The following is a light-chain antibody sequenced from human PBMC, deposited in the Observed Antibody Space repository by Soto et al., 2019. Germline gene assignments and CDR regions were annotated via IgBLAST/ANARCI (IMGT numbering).Light chain of an antibody. Sequence: QSVLTQPASVSGSPGQSITISCTGTSSDVGDYNYVSWYQQHPGKAPKLMIYDVSSRPSGVSNRFSGSKSGNTASLTISGLQAEDEADYYCSSYTSSSSYVFATGTKVTVL. J-gene: IGLJ1*01. CDR2: DVS. CDR1: SSDVGDYNY. V-gene: IGLV2-14*01. CDR3: SSYTSSSSYV.